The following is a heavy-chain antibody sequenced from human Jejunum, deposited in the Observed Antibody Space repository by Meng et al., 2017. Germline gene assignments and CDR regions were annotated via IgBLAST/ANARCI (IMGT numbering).Heavy chain of an antibody. CDR3: ARGSRSRGYIYGNGPFFDY. CDR1: GGSISSGSYY. D-gene: IGHD5-18*01. Sequence: LRLSCTVSGGSISSGSYYWSWIRQPAGKGLEWIGRVYTSGSTIYNPSLQSRVTISLDTSKNQFSLKLSSVTAADTAVYYCARGSRSRGYIYGNGPFFDYWGQGTLVTVSS. CDR2: VYTSGST. J-gene: IGHJ4*02. V-gene: IGHV4-61*02.